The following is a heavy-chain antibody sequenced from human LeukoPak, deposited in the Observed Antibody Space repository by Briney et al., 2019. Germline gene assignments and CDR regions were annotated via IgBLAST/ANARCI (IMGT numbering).Heavy chain of an antibody. CDR2: IYYSGST. CDR3: AGHLCSGGSCYFDY. D-gene: IGHD2-15*01. J-gene: IGHJ4*02. V-gene: IGHV4-61*08. Sequence: SETLSLTCTVSGGSISSGGYYWSWIRQPPGKGLEWIGYIYYSGSTNYNPSLKSRVTISVDTSKNQFSLKLSSVTAADTAVYYCAGHLCSGGSCYFDYWGQGTLVTVSS. CDR1: GGSISSGGYY.